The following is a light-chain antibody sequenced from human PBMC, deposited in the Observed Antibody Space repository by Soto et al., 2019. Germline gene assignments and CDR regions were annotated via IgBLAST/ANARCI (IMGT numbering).Light chain of an antibody. V-gene: IGLV1-44*01. CDR1: SSDIGSNP. J-gene: IGLJ1*01. Sequence: QSVLTQPPSASGTPGQRVTISCSGSSSDIGSNPVNWYQQFPGTAPKLLIYSNNQQPSGVPDRFSGSKSGTSASLAISGLQSEDEAEYYCAAWDDSLKGYVFGTGTKLTVL. CDR2: SNN. CDR3: AAWDDSLKGYV.